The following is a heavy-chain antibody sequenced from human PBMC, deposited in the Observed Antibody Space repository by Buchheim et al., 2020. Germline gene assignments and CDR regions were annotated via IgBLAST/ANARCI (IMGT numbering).Heavy chain of an antibody. Sequence: QVQLVESGGGVVQPGRSLRLSCAASGFTFRDYAMHWVRQAPGKGPEWVAVISYDGTNKYFADSVKGRFTISRDHSKNTLYLQVDSLRAEDTAVYYCAREHLSTYYFDCWGQGTL. CDR1: GFTFRDYA. CDR2: ISYDGTNK. J-gene: IGHJ4*02. CDR3: AREHLSTYYFDC. D-gene: IGHD2/OR15-2a*01. V-gene: IGHV3-30*04.